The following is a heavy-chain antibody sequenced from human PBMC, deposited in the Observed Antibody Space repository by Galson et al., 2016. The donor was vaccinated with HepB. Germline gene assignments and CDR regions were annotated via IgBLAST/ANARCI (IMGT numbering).Heavy chain of an antibody. CDR3: ARVPDFDSRNHYWYFEL. CDR2: INGAGTIT. J-gene: IGHJ2*01. Sequence: SLRLSCAASGFIFSNYWMHWVRQGPGKEPVWVARINGAGTITRFADSVKGRFSISRDNAKDNLYLEMNSLAAEDTAIYFCARVPDFDSRNHYWYFELLGRGTLVTVSS. V-gene: IGHV3-74*01. D-gene: IGHD4-11*01. CDR1: GFIFSNYW.